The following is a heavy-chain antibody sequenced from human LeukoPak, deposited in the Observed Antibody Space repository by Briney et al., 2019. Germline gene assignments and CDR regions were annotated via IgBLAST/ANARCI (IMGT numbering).Heavy chain of an antibody. V-gene: IGHV3-74*01. CDR2: INSDGSST. CDR1: GFTFSSYW. Sequence: GGSLRLSGAASGFTFSSYWMHWVRQAPGKGLVWVSRINSDGSSTSYADSVKGRFTISRDNAKNTLYLQMNSLRAEDTAVYYCARGYCSSTSCLTPFDYWGQGTLVTVSS. CDR3: ARGYCSSTSCLTPFDY. D-gene: IGHD2-2*01. J-gene: IGHJ4*02.